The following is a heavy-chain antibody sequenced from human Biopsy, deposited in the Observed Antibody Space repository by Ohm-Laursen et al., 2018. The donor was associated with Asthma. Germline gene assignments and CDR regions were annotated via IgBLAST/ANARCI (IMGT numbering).Heavy chain of an antibody. J-gene: IGHJ4*01. Sequence: TQTLTLTCTFSGFSLKYGAVGVGWIRQPPGKAPECLAVIYWIDDKYYSPSLRKRLTVSKDTSRNRVVLAMTNMEPRDTATYFCARAIRLEDFLTGSFTSYFDNWDLGLQVSVSS. CDR2: IYWIDDK. V-gene: IGHV2-5*01. CDR3: ARAIRLEDFLTGSFTSYFDN. D-gene: IGHD3/OR15-3a*01. CDR1: GFSLKYGAVG.